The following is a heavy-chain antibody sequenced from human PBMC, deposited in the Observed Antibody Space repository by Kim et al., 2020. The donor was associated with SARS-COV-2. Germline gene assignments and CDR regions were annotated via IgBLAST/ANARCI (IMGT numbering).Heavy chain of an antibody. J-gene: IGHJ4*02. CDR1: GYSISSGYY. CDR2: IYHSGST. D-gene: IGHD3-10*01. CDR3: ARDAVLLWFGESPYFDY. Sequence: SETLSLTCTVSGYSISSGYYWGWIRQPPGKGLEWIGSIYHSGSTYYNPSLKSRVTISVDTSKNQFSLKLSSVTAADTAVYYCARDAVLLWFGESPYFDYWGQGTLVTVSS. V-gene: IGHV4-38-2*02.